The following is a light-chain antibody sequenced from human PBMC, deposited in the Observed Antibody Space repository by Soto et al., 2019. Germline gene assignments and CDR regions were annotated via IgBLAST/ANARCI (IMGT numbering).Light chain of an antibody. V-gene: IGKV1-39*01. Sequence: DIPMTQSPSSLSASVGDRVTITCRASQSISSYLNWYQQKPGKAPKLLIYAASSLQSGVPSRFSGSGSGTDFTLTISSLQPEEFATYYCQQSYSTRWTFGQGTKVEIK. CDR3: QQSYSTRWT. CDR1: QSISSY. CDR2: AAS. J-gene: IGKJ1*01.